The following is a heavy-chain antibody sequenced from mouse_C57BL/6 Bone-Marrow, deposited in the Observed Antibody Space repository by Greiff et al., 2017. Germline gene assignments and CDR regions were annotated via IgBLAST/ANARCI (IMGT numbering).Heavy chain of an antibody. Sequence: EVQLQESGTVLARPGASVKMSCKTSGYTFTSYWMNWVKQRPGQGLEWIGAIYPGNSDTSYNEKFKGKAKLTAVTSASTAYMGLRSLTNEVSAVYYCTISRGATVVARAMDYWGQGTSVTVSS. V-gene: IGHV1-5*01. J-gene: IGHJ4*01. CDR3: TISRGATVVARAMDY. CDR1: GYTFTSYW. D-gene: IGHD1-1*01. CDR2: IYPGNSDT.